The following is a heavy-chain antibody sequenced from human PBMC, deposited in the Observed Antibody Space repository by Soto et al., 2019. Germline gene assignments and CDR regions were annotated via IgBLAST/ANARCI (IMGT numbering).Heavy chain of an antibody. CDR3: ARDPVGATTNYYYYYGMDV. D-gene: IGHD1-26*01. CDR2: INHRGST. J-gene: IGHJ6*02. CDR1: GGSFSGYY. V-gene: IGHV4-34*01. Sequence: PSETLSLTCAGYGGSFSGYYWGWIRQTPGKGLEWLGEINHRGSTNYNPSLKSRVTMSVDTSKNQFSLKLSSVTAADTAVYYCARDPVGATTNYYYYYGMDVWGQGTTVTVSS.